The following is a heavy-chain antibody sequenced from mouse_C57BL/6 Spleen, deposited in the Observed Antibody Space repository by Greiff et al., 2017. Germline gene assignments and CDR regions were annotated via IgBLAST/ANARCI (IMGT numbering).Heavy chain of an antibody. Sequence: EVKLVESGGGLVKPGGSLKLSCAASGFTFSDYGMHWVRQAPEKGLEWVAYISSGSSTIYYADTVKGRFTISRENAKNTLFLQMTSLRSEDTAMYYCARSSGGYWCFDVWGTGTTVTVSS. CDR3: ARSSGGYWCFDV. V-gene: IGHV5-17*01. D-gene: IGHD1-1*01. CDR2: ISSGSSTI. CDR1: GFTFSDYG. J-gene: IGHJ1*03.